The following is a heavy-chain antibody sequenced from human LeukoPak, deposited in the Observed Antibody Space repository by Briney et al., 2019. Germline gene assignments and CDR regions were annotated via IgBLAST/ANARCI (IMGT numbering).Heavy chain of an antibody. D-gene: IGHD5-12*01. J-gene: IGHJ4*02. CDR2: INPNSGGT. CDR1: GYTFTGYY. Sequence: ASVKVSCKASGYTFTGYYMHWVRQAPGQGLEWMGWINPNSGGTNYAQKFQGRVTMTRDTSISTAYMELSRLRSDDTAVYYCARENSGYGLPPDYWGQGTLVTVSS. V-gene: IGHV1-2*02. CDR3: ARENSGYGLPPDY.